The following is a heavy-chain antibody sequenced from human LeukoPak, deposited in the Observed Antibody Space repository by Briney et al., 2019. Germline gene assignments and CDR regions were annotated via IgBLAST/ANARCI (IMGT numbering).Heavy chain of an antibody. D-gene: IGHD2-2*02. CDR2: IRYDGSNK. J-gene: IGHJ3*02. Sequence: GGSLRLSCAASGFTFSSYGMHWVRQAPGKGLEWVAFIRYDGSNKYYADSVKGRFTISRDNSKNTLYLQMNSLRAEDTAVYYCARVEVVPAAIFSEGAFDIWGQGTMVTVSS. CDR1: GFTFSSYG. V-gene: IGHV3-30*02. CDR3: ARVEVVPAAIFSEGAFDI.